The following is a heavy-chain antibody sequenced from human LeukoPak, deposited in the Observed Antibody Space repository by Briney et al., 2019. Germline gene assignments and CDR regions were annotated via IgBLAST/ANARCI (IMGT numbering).Heavy chain of an antibody. V-gene: IGHV3-30*02. J-gene: IGHJ4*02. CDR1: GFTLSRYA. CDR2: LQSDGNNR. CDR3: AKNWATYYFDY. Sequence: GGSLRLSCAASGFTLSRYAMHWVGQAPGKGLEWVAFLQSDGNNRYYADSVKGRFTISRDNSKNTLFLQMSSLRAEDTAVYYCAKNWATYYFDYWGQGTLVTVPS. D-gene: IGHD3-16*01.